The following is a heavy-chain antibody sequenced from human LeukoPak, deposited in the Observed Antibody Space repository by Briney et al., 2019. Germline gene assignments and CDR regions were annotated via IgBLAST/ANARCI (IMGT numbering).Heavy chain of an antibody. CDR1: GGSITNTNY. V-gene: IGHV4-4*02. J-gene: IGHJ4*02. Sequence: SETLSLACGVSGGSITNTNYWTWVRQPPGKGLEWIGEVNLQGSTNYNPSLMGRVAISVDKSENHISLQLTSVTAADTAVYYCAREGGPYRPLDYSGQGTLVTVSS. CDR3: AREGGPYRPLDY. CDR2: VNLQGST.